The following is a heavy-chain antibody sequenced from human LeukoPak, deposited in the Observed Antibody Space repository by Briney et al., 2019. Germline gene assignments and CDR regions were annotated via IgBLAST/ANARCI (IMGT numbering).Heavy chain of an antibody. J-gene: IGHJ4*02. Sequence: GGSLRLSCAASGFTFSSYWMHWVRQAPGKGLVRVSRINSDGSSTSYADSVKGRFTISRDNAKNTLYLQMNSLRAEDTAVYYCARAKTSRDGYNFFGYWGQGTLVTVSS. D-gene: IGHD5-24*01. CDR2: INSDGSST. CDR3: ARAKTSRDGYNFFGY. CDR1: GFTFSSYW. V-gene: IGHV3-74*01.